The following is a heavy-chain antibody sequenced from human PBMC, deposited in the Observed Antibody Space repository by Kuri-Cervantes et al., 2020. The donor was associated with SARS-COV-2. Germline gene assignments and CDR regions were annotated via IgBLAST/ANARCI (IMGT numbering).Heavy chain of an antibody. CDR1: GYTFTGYY. D-gene: IGHD3-3*01. CDR3: ARGLGFRPDYDFWSGYRVGYYMDV. Sequence: ASVKVSCKASGYTFTGYYMHWERQAPGQGLEWMGWINPNSGGTNYAQKFQGRVTMTRDTSTSTVYMELSSLRSEDTAVYYCARGLGFRPDYDFWSGYRVGYYMDVWGKGTTVTVSS. V-gene: IGHV1-2*02. CDR2: INPNSGGT. J-gene: IGHJ6*03.